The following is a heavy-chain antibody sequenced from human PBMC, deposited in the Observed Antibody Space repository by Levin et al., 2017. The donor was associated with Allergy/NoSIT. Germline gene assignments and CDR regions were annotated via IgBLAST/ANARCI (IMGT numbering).Heavy chain of an antibody. CDR2: INPHSGDT. CDR3: ARDLYNDDRVFGY. J-gene: IGHJ4*02. Sequence: GASVKVSCKASRYIFSDYFIHWVRQAPGQGLEWMGWINPHSGDTKYAQEFQGRVTMTRDTSISTAYMELTRLTSDDTAVYYCARDLYNDDRVFGYWGQGTLVNVFS. CDR1: RYIFSDYF. V-gene: IGHV1-2*02. D-gene: IGHD3-22*01.